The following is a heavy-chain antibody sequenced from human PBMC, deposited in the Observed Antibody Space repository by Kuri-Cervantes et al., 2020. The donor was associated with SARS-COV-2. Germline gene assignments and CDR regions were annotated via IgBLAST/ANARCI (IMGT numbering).Heavy chain of an antibody. CDR1: GFTFSSYA. D-gene: IGHD6-19*01. V-gene: IGHV3-23*01. J-gene: IGHJ3*02. CDR2: ISGIGGST. CDR3: ESGSGVDGTGAFDI. Sequence: GESLKISCAASGFTFSSYAMSWVRQAPGKGLEWVSAISGIGGSTYYADSVKGRFTISRDNSKNTLYLQMNSLRAEDTAVYYCESGSGVDGTGAFDIWGQGTMVTVSS.